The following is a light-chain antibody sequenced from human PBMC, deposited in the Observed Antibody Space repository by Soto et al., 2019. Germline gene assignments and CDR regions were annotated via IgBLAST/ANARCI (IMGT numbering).Light chain of an antibody. J-gene: IGKJ2*01. Sequence: EIVLTQSPATLSLSPGETATLSCRASQSFSVYLAWYQQKPGQAPRLLIYDTSNSATGIPARFSGSGSGTDFTLTISSLEPEDFAIYYCQQRNDWPPGYTFVQGTKLEIK. CDR2: DTS. CDR1: QSFSVY. V-gene: IGKV3-11*01. CDR3: QQRNDWPPGYT.